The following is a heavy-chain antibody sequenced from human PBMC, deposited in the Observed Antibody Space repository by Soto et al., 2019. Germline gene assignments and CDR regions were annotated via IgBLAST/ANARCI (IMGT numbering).Heavy chain of an antibody. D-gene: IGHD2-15*01. CDR1: GFNFSSYE. CDR2: ISDSGSTR. Sequence: GGSLRLSCAVSGFNFSSYEMNWVRQAPGKGLEWVSYISDSGSTRYYADSVKGRFTISRDNARNSLYLQMNSLRAEDTAVYYCARRHSDYCSGDSCYQYFYFFFGMDVWGQGTTVTVSS. V-gene: IGHV3-48*03. J-gene: IGHJ6*02. CDR3: ARRHSDYCSGDSCYQYFYFFFGMDV.